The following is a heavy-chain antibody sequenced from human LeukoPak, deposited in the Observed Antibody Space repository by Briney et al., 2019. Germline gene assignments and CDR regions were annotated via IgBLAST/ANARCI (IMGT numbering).Heavy chain of an antibody. Sequence: MTSGTLCLSCTVSGCSISSYYLSWIRQPPGKGLEWIGYIYYSGSTNYSPSLKSRVTISVDTSKNQFSLKLSSVTAADTAVYYCARYSSGWYLIDYWGQGTLVTVSS. CDR2: IYYSGST. V-gene: IGHV4-59*01. J-gene: IGHJ4*02. CDR1: GCSISSYY. D-gene: IGHD6-19*01. CDR3: ARYSSGWYLIDY.